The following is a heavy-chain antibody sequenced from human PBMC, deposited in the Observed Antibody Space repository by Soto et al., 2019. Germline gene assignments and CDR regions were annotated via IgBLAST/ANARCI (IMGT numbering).Heavy chain of an antibody. Sequence: GGSLRLSCAPSGFTFSSCAMNWVRQAPGKGLEWVSAISGSGGITYYADSVKGRFTISRDNSKNTLYLQMNSLRAEDTAVYNCAKAPPGSGSSRYYYYGMDVWGQGTTVTVSS. CDR3: AKAPPGSGSSRYYYYGMDV. D-gene: IGHD3-10*01. CDR1: GFTFSSCA. J-gene: IGHJ6*02. V-gene: IGHV3-23*01. CDR2: ISGSGGIT.